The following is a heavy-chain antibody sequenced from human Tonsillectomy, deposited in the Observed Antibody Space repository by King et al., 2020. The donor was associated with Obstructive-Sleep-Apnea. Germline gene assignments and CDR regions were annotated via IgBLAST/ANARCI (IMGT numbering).Heavy chain of an antibody. CDR3: ARGKFGDYFDS. D-gene: IGHD3-10*01. CDR1: GFTFRNYW. Sequence: VQLVESGGGLVQPGGSLRLSCAASGFTFRNYWMTWVRQAPGKGLEWVCNIKQDGSDKYYVDSVKGRFTISRDNAKNSLYMQMNSLRAEDTAVYYCARGKFGDYFDSWGQGTLVTVSS. CDR2: IKQDGSDK. V-gene: IGHV3-7*01. J-gene: IGHJ4*02.